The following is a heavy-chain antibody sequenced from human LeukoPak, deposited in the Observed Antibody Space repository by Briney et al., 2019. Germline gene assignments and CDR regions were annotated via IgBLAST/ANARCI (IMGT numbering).Heavy chain of an antibody. CDR3: ARRGSGRHFDF. CDR1: GFNFSDYY. CDR2: ISGGSSTV. V-gene: IGHV3-11*01. Sequence: GGSLRLSCAASGFNFSDYYMSWIRQAPGKGLQWVAYISGGSSTVYYADSLKGRVTVSRDNAKNSLYLLMNSLRAEDTAVYYCARRGSGRHFDFWGQGTLVTVSS. D-gene: IGHD2-15*01. J-gene: IGHJ4*02.